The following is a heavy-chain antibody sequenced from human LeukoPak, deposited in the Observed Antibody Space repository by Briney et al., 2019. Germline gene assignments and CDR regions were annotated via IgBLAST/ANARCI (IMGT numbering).Heavy chain of an antibody. CDR1: GGSISSNTYY. J-gene: IGHJ4*02. V-gene: IGHV4-39*07. CDR2: IYYSGST. Sequence: SQTLSLTCTVSGGSISSNTYYGGWIRQPPGKGLEWIGSIYYSGSTYYNPSLKSRVTISVDTSKNQFSLKLSSVTAADTAVYYCARDCQGGYGDKTVDYWGQGTLVTVSS. D-gene: IGHD5-18*01. CDR3: ARDCQGGYGDKTVDY.